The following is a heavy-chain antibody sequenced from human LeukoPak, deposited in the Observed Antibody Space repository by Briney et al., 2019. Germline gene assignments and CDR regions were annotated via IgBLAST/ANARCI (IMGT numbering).Heavy chain of an antibody. CDR3: ARGVKGSGYEYYFDY. J-gene: IGHJ4*02. CDR1: GGTFISYA. V-gene: IGHV1-69*13. CDR2: IIPIFGTA. Sequence: ASVTVSFMASGGTFISYAISWVRQAPGQGLEWMGGIIPIFGTANYAQKFQGRVTITADESTSTAYMELSSLRSEDTAVYYCARGVKGSGYEYYFDYWGQGTLVTVSS. D-gene: IGHD5-12*01.